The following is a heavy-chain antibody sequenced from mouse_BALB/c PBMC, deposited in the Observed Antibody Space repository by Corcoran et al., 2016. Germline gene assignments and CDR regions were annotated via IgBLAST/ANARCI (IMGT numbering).Heavy chain of an antibody. D-gene: IGHD1-1*01. J-gene: IGHJ3*01. CDR1: GFNIKDTY. Sequence: EVQLQQSGAELVKPGASVKLSCTASGFNIKDTYMHWVKQRPEQGLEWIGRIDPANGNTKYDPKFQGNATITADTYSNTAYLQRSSLTSEDTAVYYCASYYGSRFAYVGQGTVVTASA. CDR2: IDPANGNT. CDR3: ASYYGSRFAY. V-gene: IGHV14-3*02.